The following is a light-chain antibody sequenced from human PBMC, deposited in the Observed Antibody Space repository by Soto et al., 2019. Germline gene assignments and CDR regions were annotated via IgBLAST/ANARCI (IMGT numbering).Light chain of an antibody. CDR2: EVS. Sequence: QSVLTQPASLSGSPGQSITISCTGTNSDVGDYNYVSWYQQHPGKAPKLIIYEVSNRPSGISDRFSASKSGNTASLTISGLQAEDEADYYCSSYTNSSTRVFGTGTKSPS. J-gene: IGLJ1*01. CDR3: SSYTNSSTRV. CDR1: NSDVGDYNY. V-gene: IGLV2-14*01.